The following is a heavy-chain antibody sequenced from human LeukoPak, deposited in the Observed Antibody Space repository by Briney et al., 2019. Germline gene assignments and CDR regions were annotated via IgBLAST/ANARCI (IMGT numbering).Heavy chain of an antibody. J-gene: IGHJ4*02. Sequence: GGSLRLSCAASGFTFSSYSMIWVRQAPGKGLEWVSYISSSSTTIYYADSVKGRFTISRDNAKNSLYLQMNSLRAEDTAVYYCARSPPRRWLQPYLDYWGQGTLVTVSS. D-gene: IGHD5-24*01. V-gene: IGHV3-48*04. CDR3: ARSPPRRWLQPYLDY. CDR2: ISSSSTTI. CDR1: GFTFSSYS.